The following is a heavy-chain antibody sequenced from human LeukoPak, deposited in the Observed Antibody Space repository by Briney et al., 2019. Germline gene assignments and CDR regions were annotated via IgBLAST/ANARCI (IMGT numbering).Heavy chain of an antibody. CDR1: GGSISGSGYY. J-gene: IGHJ4*02. V-gene: IGHV4-39*01. Sequence: PSETLSFTCAVSGGSISGSGYYLGWIRQPPGKGLEWIGNIYYTGSTYYNASLQSRVTISIDMSKNQFSLRLSSVTAADTAMYYCVKSGGYGLIDYWGQGTLVTVSS. CDR3: VKSGGYGLIDY. CDR2: IYYTGST. D-gene: IGHD6-19*01.